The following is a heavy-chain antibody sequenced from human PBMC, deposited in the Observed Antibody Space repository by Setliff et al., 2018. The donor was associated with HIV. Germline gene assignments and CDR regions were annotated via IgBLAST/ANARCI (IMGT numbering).Heavy chain of an antibody. D-gene: IGHD6-13*01. CDR1: GGFISSPNW. J-gene: IGHJ4*02. Sequence: KTSETLSLTCAVSGGFISSPNWWSWVRQPAGKGLEWIGHIYTFGDISYNPSLKSRATISVDKSKNQFCLKLTSVTAADTAVYFCAREGQQLARSFDFWGQGSLVTVSS. CDR2: IYTFGDI. V-gene: IGHV4-4*02. CDR3: AREGQQLARSFDF.